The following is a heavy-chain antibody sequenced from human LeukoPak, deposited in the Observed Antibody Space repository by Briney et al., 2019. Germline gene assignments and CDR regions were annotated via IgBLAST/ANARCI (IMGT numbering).Heavy chain of an antibody. CDR2: INSDGSST. D-gene: IGHD6-13*01. Sequence: AGGSLRLSCAASGFTFSSYWMHWVRRAPGKGLVWVSRINSDGSSTSYADSVKGRFTISRDNAKNTLYLQMNSLRAEDTAVYYCARGPRYSSSWYMGYYYYYMDVWGKGTTVTVSS. CDR3: ARGPRYSSSWYMGYYYYYMDV. V-gene: IGHV3-74*01. J-gene: IGHJ6*03. CDR1: GFTFSSYW.